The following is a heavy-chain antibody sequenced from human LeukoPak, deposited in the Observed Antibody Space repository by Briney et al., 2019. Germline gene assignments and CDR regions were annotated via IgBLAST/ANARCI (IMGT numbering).Heavy chain of an antibody. CDR1: GGSISSSSYY. D-gene: IGHD3-9*01. V-gene: IGHV4-61*05. CDR2: IYYSGST. Sequence: SETLSLTCTVSGGSISSSSYYWGWIRQPPGKGLEWIGYIYYSGSTNYDPSLKSRVTISVDTSKNQFSLKLSSVTAAGTAVYYCAGGLLNYDILTGYLPGAFDIWGQGTMVTVSS. J-gene: IGHJ3*02. CDR3: AGGLLNYDILTGYLPGAFDI.